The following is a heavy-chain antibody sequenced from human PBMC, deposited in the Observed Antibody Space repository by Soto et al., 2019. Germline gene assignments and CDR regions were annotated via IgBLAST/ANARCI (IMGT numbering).Heavy chain of an antibody. CDR2: ISAYNGST. D-gene: IGHD6-19*01. V-gene: IGHV1-18*01. J-gene: IGHJ4*02. Sequence: GASVKVSCKASGYTFTSYGISWVRQAPGQGLEWMGWISAYNGSTNYNPSLKSRVTISVDTSKNQFSLKLSSVTAADTAVYYCASLGGSSGPLNPIDYWGQGTLVTVSS. CDR1: GYTFTSYG. CDR3: ASLGGSSGPLNPIDY.